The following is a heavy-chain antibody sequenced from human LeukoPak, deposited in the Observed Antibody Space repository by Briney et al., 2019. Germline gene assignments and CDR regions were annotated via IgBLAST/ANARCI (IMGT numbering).Heavy chain of an antibody. CDR2: ISSSSSYI. D-gene: IGHD1-7*01. CDR1: GFTFSSYS. CDR3: ARAVTGTTSRWFDP. V-gene: IGHV3-21*01. Sequence: PGGSLRLSCAASGFTFSSYSMNWVRQAPGKGLEWVSSISSSSSYIYYADSVKGRFTISRDNAKNSLYLQMNSLRAEDTAVYYCARAVTGTTSRWFDPWGQGTLVTVSS. J-gene: IGHJ5*02.